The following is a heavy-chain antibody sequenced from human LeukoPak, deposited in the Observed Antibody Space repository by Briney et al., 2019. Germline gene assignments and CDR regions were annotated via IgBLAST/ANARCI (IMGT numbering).Heavy chain of an antibody. CDR2: ISSSSSYI. V-gene: IGHV3-21*01. D-gene: IGHD7-27*01. Sequence: GGSLRFSCAASGFTFSSYSMNWVRQAPGKGLEWVSSISSSSSYIYYADSVKGRFTISRDNAKNSLYLQMNSLRAEDTAVYYCARVWVNWFDPWGQGTLVTVSS. CDR1: GFTFSSYS. CDR3: ARVWVNWFDP. J-gene: IGHJ5*02.